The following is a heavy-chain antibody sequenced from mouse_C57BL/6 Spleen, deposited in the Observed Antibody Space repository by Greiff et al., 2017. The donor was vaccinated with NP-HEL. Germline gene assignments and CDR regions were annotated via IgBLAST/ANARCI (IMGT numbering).Heavy chain of an antibody. CDR2: ISDGGSYT. J-gene: IGHJ4*01. Sequence: EVKLMESGGGLVKPGGSLKLSCAASGFTFSSYAMSWVRQTPEKRLEWVATISDGGSYTYYPDNVKGRFTISRDNAKNNLYLQMSHLKSEDTAMYYGARDQDSNYAPCAMDYWGQGTSVTVSS. CDR3: ARDQDSNYAPCAMDY. D-gene: IGHD2-5*01. V-gene: IGHV5-4*01. CDR1: GFTFSSYA.